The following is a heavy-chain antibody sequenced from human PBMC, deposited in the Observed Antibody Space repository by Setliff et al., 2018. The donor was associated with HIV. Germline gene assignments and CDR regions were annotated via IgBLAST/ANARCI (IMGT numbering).Heavy chain of an antibody. D-gene: IGHD3-10*01. CDR3: ARGSFIGDYYYFDY. CDR2: MNPNSGVS. V-gene: IGHV1-8*01. Sequence: EASVKVSCKPSGHTFTNYDIHWMRRATGQGLEWMGWMNPNSGVSGYALKFHDRVTMTRDTSITTAYMELSSLTSEDTAVYYCARGSFIGDYYYFDYWGQGTLVTVSS. J-gene: IGHJ4*02. CDR1: GHTFTNYD.